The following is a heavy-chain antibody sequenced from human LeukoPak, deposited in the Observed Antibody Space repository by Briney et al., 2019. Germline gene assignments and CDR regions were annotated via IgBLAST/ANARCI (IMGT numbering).Heavy chain of an antibody. CDR1: GFTVSSNY. J-gene: IGHJ5*02. CDR2: IYSGGST. V-gene: IGHV3-53*01. D-gene: IGHD2-21*02. Sequence: GGSLRLSCAASGFTVSSNYMSWVRQAPGKGLEWVSVIYSGGSTYYADSVKGRFTISRDNSKNTLYLQMNSLRAEDTAVYYCANLVIVVVTAQRWFDPWGQGTLVTVSS. CDR3: ANLVIVVVTAQRWFDP.